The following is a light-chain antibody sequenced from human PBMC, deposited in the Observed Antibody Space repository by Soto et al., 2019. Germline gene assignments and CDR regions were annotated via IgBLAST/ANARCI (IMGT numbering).Light chain of an antibody. V-gene: IGLV2-14*01. J-gene: IGLJ1*01. CDR1: SSDIGAYDY. CDR3: SSHAGSNAFYV. Sequence: QSVLTQPASVSGSPGQSITISCTGTSSDIGAYDYVSWYQQYPGRVPKLIIHEVTNRPPGVSDRFSGSKSGNTASLTISGLQTEDEADYYCSSHAGSNAFYVFGTGTKVTVL. CDR2: EVT.